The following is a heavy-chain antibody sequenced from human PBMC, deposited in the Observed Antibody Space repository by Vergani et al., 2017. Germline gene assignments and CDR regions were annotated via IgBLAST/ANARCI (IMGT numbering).Heavy chain of an antibody. V-gene: IGHV3-7*01. D-gene: IGHD5-12*01. Sequence: EVQLVESGGGLVQPGRSLRLSCTASGFTFGDYAMSWVRQTPGKGLEWVANMKPDGTEKYYSDSVKGRFTISRDNAKNSLYLQMNSLKVEDTAVYYCARCPDGPDYWGQGTLVTVSS. J-gene: IGHJ4*02. CDR2: MKPDGTEK. CDR3: ARCPDGPDY. CDR1: GFTFGDYA.